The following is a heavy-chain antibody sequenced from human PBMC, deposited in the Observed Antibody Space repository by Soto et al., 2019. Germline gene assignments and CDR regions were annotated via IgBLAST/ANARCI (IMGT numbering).Heavy chain of an antibody. CDR2: ISGSGGST. Sequence: GGSLRLPCAASGFTFSSYAMSWVRQAPGKGLEWVSAISGSGGSTYYADSVKGRFTISRDNSKNTLYLQMNSLRAEDTAVYYCAKDSPYYDFWSGYSNYMDVWGKGTTVTVSS. CDR3: AKDSPYYDFWSGYSNYMDV. CDR1: GFTFSSYA. V-gene: IGHV3-23*01. J-gene: IGHJ6*03. D-gene: IGHD3-3*01.